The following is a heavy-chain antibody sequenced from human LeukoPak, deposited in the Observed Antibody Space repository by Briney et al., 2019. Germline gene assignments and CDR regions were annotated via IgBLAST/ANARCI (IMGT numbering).Heavy chain of an antibody. Sequence: ASVKVSCKASGYTLTSYAMHWVRQAPGQGLEWMGWITPSGGTNYPQKFQGRVAITRDTSITTAYMDLSRLTSDDTAVYYCARDRYGDGFAHFDYWGQGVLVTVSS. CDR3: ARDRYGDGFAHFDY. D-gene: IGHD5-24*01. V-gene: IGHV1-2*02. J-gene: IGHJ4*02. CDR2: ITPSGGT. CDR1: GYTLTSYA.